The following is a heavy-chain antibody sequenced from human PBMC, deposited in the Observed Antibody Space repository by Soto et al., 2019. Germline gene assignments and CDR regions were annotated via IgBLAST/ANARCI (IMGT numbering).Heavy chain of an antibody. V-gene: IGHV4-39*01. CDR3: ARLNGYCISTNCHGYYGMDV. D-gene: IGHD2-2*03. Sequence: QLQLQESGSGLVKPSETLSLTCTVSGDSVSTNSYSWGWIRQSPGKGLEWIGTIYSSENTYYNPSLLSRVTISVDTSKNEFSLRLSSVTAADTAVYYCARLNGYCISTNCHGYYGMDVWGQGTTVTVSS. CDR1: GDSVSTNSYS. J-gene: IGHJ6*02. CDR2: IYSSENT.